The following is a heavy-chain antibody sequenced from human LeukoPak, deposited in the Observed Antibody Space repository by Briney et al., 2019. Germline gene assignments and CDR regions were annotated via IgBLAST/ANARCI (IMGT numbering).Heavy chain of an antibody. V-gene: IGHV3-7*04. CDR2: IKQDGSEK. Sequence: GGSLRLSCAASGFTLSSYWMSWVRQAPGKGLEWVANIKQDGSEKYYVDSVKGRFTISRDNAKNSLHLQMNSLRAEDTAVYYCARGSWFLDYWGQGTLVTVSS. CDR1: GFTLSSYW. J-gene: IGHJ4*02. CDR3: ARGSWFLDY. D-gene: IGHD6-13*01.